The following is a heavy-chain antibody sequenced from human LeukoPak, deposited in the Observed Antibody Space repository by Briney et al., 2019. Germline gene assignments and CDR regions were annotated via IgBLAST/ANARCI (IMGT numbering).Heavy chain of an antibody. CDR3: ARGTAPTGNPNWFDP. D-gene: IGHD6-13*01. Sequence: PGGSLRLSCAASGFTFSNSAMHWVRQAPGKGPEWVAVIWSNGNNKKYADSVQGRFTISRDNSMNTLYLQMDSLRVEDTAVFYCARGTAPTGNPNWFDPWGQGTLVTVSS. CDR2: IWSNGNNK. CDR1: GFTFSNSA. J-gene: IGHJ5*02. V-gene: IGHV3-33*01.